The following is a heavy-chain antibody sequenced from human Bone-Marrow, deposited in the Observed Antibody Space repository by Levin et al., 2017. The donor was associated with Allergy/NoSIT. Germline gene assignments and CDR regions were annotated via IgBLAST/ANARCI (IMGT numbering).Heavy chain of an antibody. J-gene: IGHJ4*02. V-gene: IGHV3-15*01. D-gene: IGHD3-22*01. CDR3: FCPYSKYYYDSSGYYI. CDR1: GFTFSNAW. Sequence: PGGSLRLSCAASGFTFSNAWMSWVRQAPGKGLEWVGRIKSKTDGGTTDYAAPVKGRFTISRDDSKNTLYLQMNSLKTEDTAVYYCFCPYSKYYYDSSGYYIWGQGTLVTVSS. CDR2: IKSKTDGGTT.